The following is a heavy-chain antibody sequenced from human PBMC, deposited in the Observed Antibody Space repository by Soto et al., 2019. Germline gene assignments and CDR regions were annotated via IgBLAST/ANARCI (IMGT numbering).Heavy chain of an antibody. D-gene: IGHD2-15*01. J-gene: IGHJ4*02. CDR3: ASKRYCSGGSCYDDY. CDR1: GGSISSNSYY. V-gene: IGHV4-39*01. Sequence: SETLSLTCTVSGGSISSNSYYWGWIRQPPGKGLEWIGSIYYSGSTYYNPSLKSRVTISVDTSKNQFSLKLSSVTAADTAVYYCASKRYCSGGSCYDDYWGQGTLVTVSS. CDR2: IYYSGST.